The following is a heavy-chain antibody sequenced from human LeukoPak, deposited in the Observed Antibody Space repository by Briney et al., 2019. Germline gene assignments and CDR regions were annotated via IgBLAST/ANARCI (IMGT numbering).Heavy chain of an antibody. CDR3: AREGVTIFGVVTYYGMDV. D-gene: IGHD3-3*01. Sequence: ASVKVSCKASGYTFTSYGISRVRQAPGQGLEWMGWISAYNGNTNYAQKLQGRVTMTTDTSTSTAYMELRSLRSDDTAVYYCAREGVTIFGVVTYYGMDVWGQGTTVTVSS. J-gene: IGHJ6*02. CDR2: ISAYNGNT. CDR1: GYTFTSYG. V-gene: IGHV1-18*01.